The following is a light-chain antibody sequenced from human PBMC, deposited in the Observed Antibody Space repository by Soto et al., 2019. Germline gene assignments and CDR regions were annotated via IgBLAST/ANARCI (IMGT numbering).Light chain of an antibody. CDR3: SSFRSGSTL. CDR2: EVS. V-gene: IGLV2-14*01. Sequence: QSALTQPAAVSWSPGQSIAISCTGTISDVGAYNFVSWYQQHPGKAPKLMIYEVSNRPSGVSSRFSGSKSGNTASLTISGRQPEDEADYYCSSFRSGSTLFGTGTKVTVL. CDR1: ISDVGAYNF. J-gene: IGLJ1*01.